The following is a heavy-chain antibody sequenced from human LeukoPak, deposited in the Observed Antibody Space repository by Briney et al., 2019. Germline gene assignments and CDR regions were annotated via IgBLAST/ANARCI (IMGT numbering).Heavy chain of an antibody. CDR2: IYYSGST. Sequence: SETLSLTCTVSGGSISSYYWSWIRQPPGEGLEWIGYIYYSGSTNYNPSLKSRVTISVDTSKNQFSLKLSSVTAADTAVYYCAKAVYGGNSLGYWGQGTLVTVSS. D-gene: IGHD4-23*01. J-gene: IGHJ4*02. V-gene: IGHV4-59*01. CDR1: GGSISSYY. CDR3: AKAVYGGNSLGY.